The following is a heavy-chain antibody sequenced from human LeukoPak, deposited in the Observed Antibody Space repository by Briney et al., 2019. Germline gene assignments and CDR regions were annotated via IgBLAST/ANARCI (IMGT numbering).Heavy chain of an antibody. Sequence: SEPLSLTCTVSGGSISGYHWSCIRQPPGKALEWLGSIYYSGSTNNNPSLKTRDTISIDSSKNHFSLKLRSVTAADTAVYYCARGGYYGSGRDDAFHIWGQGTMVTVFS. V-gene: IGHV4-59*01. CDR2: IYYSGST. CDR3: ARGGYYGSGRDDAFHI. D-gene: IGHD3-10*01. CDR1: GGSISGYH. J-gene: IGHJ3*02.